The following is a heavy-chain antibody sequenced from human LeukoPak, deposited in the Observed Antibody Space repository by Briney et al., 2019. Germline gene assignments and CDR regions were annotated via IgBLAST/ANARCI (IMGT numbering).Heavy chain of an antibody. CDR2: INPNSGGT. CDR1: GYTFTGYY. V-gene: IGHV1-2*02. D-gene: IGHD4-23*01. Sequence: ASVKVSCKASGYTFTGYYMHWVRQAPGQGLEWMGWINPNSGGTNYAQKFQGRVTMTRDTSISTAYMELSSLRSEDTAVYYCARGDYGGKAPYYYYYMDVWGKGTTVTISS. J-gene: IGHJ6*03. CDR3: ARGDYGGKAPYYYYYMDV.